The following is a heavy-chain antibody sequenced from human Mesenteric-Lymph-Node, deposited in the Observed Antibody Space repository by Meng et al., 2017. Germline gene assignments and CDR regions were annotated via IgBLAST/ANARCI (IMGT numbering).Heavy chain of an antibody. J-gene: IGHJ4*02. Sequence: GESLKISCAASGYTFTSYYMHWVRQAPGQGLEWMGIINPSGGSTSYAQTFQGRLTMTRDTSTRTLYMELRSLRSEDTAVYYCARDVGYYYPGSGSPPGVYWGQGTLVTVSS. CDR2: INPSGGST. V-gene: IGHV1-46*01. CDR3: ARDVGYYYPGSGSPPGVY. D-gene: IGHD3-10*01. CDR1: GYTFTSYY.